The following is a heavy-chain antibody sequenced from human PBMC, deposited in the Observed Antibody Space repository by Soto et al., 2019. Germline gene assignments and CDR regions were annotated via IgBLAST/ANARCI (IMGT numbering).Heavy chain of an antibody. CDR3: VIGLSFLFDY. CDR2: IIPMFGTA. D-gene: IGHD3-16*02. CDR1: GGTFNRHA. J-gene: IGHJ4*02. V-gene: IGHV1-69*06. Sequence: QVQLVQSGAEVRKPGSSVKVSCKASGGTFNRHAISWVRQAPGQGLEWMGGIIPMFGTANHAQKFQGRVTITADKSTSTAYMELSSLRSEDTAVYYCVIGLSFLFDYWGQGTLVTVSS.